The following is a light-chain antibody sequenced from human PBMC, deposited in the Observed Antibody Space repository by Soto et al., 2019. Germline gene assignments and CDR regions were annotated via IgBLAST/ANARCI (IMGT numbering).Light chain of an antibody. CDR1: QSIGSTY. Sequence: EVVLTQSPGTLSLSPVEIATLSCRASQSIGSTYLAWYQQKAGQAPRLLIYGASSRATGIPDRFSGGGSGTDFSLTISRLDPEDFAVYYCQQYRSSPITFGQGTRLEIK. J-gene: IGKJ5*01. CDR2: GAS. CDR3: QQYRSSPIT. V-gene: IGKV3-20*01.